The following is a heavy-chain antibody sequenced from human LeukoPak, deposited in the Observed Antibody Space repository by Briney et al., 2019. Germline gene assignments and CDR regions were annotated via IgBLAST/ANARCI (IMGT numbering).Heavy chain of an antibody. CDR2: FFPGDSDT. J-gene: IGHJ4*02. CDR1: GYSFVSYW. CDR3: ARRAYYYGSGSPYYFDY. D-gene: IGHD3-10*01. V-gene: IGHV5-51*01. Sequence: GESLEISCKGSGYSFVSYWFGWLRQMPGKGVEWMEFFFPGDSDTRYRLSSQGQVTLSADKSINTAYLQWNSLKASDTAMYYCARRAYYYGSGSPYYFDYWGQGTLVTVSS.